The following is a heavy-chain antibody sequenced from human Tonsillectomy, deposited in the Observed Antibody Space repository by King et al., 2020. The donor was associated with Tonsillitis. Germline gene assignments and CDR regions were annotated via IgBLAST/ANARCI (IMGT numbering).Heavy chain of an antibody. Sequence: VQLVESGGGVVQPGRSLRLSCAASGFTFSSYGMHWVRQAPGKGLEWVAVISYDGSNKFYADSVKGRFTISRDNSKNTLYLQMNSLRAEDTAVYYCAKSYGSGSYYYYFGMDVWGQGTTVTVSS. CDR2: ISYDGSNK. J-gene: IGHJ6*02. V-gene: IGHV3-30*18. D-gene: IGHD3-10*01. CDR3: AKSYGSGSYYYYFGMDV. CDR1: GFTFSSYG.